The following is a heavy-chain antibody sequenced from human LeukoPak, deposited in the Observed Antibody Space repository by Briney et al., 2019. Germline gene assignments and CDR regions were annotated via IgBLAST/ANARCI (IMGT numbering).Heavy chain of an antibody. D-gene: IGHD5-12*01. CDR1: GGSIGSGDYY. Sequence: SQTLSLTCTVSGGSIGSGDYYWSWIRQPAGKGLEWIGRISSSGSTNYNPSLKSRVTISVDTSKNQFSLKLSSVTAADTAVYYCARARKGLGWFDPWGQGTLVTVSS. CDR3: ARARKGLGWFDP. CDR2: ISSSGST. V-gene: IGHV4-61*02. J-gene: IGHJ5*02.